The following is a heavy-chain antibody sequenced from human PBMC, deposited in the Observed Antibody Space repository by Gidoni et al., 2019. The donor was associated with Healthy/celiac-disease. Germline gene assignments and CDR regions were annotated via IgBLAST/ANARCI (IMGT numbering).Heavy chain of an antibody. CDR1: GFTFSSYS. Sequence: EVQLVESGGDLVKPGGSLRLSCAASGFTFSSYSMNWVRQAPGKGLEWVSSISSSSSYIYYADSVKGRFTISRDNAKNSLYLQMNSLRAEDTAVYYCARGGPDGLYFDYWGQGTLVTVSS. J-gene: IGHJ4*02. CDR3: ARGGPDGLYFDY. V-gene: IGHV3-21*01. CDR2: ISSSSSYI.